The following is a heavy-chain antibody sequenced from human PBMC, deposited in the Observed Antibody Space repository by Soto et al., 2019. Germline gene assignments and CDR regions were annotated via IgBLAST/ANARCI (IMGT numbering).Heavy chain of an antibody. CDR2: ISYDGSNK. J-gene: IGHJ6*02. CDR3: ARGDREDIAVVIGARPGEYGVDV. CDR1: GFTFRIYA. Sequence: QVQLVESGGGVVQPGRSLRLSCAASGFTFRIYAMHWVRQAPGKGLECVAVISYDGSNKFYRDSVKGRFTISRDNSKNTLYLHINSLRYEEKAVYYCARGDREDIAVVIGARPGEYGVDVWGQGTTVTVSS. V-gene: IGHV3-30-3*01. D-gene: IGHD2-15*01.